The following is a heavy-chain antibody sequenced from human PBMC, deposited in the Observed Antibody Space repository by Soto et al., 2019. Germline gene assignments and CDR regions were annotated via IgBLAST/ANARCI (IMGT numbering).Heavy chain of an antibody. CDR3: AKVPEYQLLPTFDY. V-gene: IGHV3-23*01. CDR1: GFTFSSYA. J-gene: IGHJ4*02. CDR2: ISGSGGST. Sequence: GSLRLSCAASGFTFSSYAIRWVRQAPGKGLGWVSAISGSGGSTYYADSVKGRFTISRDNSKNTLYLQMNSLRAEDTAVYYCAKVPEYQLLPTFDYWGQGTLVTVSS. D-gene: IGHD2-2*01.